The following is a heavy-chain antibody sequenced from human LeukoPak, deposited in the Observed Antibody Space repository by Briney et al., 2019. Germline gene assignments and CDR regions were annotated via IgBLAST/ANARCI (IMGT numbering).Heavy chain of an antibody. Sequence: GGSLRLSCAASGFTFSDYYMSWLRQAPGKGLEWVSYISSSGSTIYYADSVKGRFTISRDNAKNSLYLQMNSLRAEDTAVYYCARRINYYDSSGYYPSDYWGQGTLVTVSS. CDR3: ARRINYYDSSGYYPSDY. CDR2: ISSSGSTI. D-gene: IGHD3-22*01. CDR1: GFTFSDYY. V-gene: IGHV3-11*01. J-gene: IGHJ4*02.